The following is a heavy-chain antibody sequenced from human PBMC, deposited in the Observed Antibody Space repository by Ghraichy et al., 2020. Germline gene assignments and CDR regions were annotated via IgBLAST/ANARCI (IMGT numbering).Heavy chain of an antibody. J-gene: IGHJ4*02. CDR3: ARGADYYESSGYYYGY. Sequence: SQTLSLTCAVYGGSFSGYYWSWIRQPPGKGLEWIGEINHSGSTNYNPSLKSRVIISVDTSKNQFSLRLSSVTAADTAVYYCARGADYYESSGYYYGYWGQGTRVTVSS. CDR1: GGSFSGYY. V-gene: IGHV4-34*01. D-gene: IGHD3-22*01. CDR2: INHSGST.